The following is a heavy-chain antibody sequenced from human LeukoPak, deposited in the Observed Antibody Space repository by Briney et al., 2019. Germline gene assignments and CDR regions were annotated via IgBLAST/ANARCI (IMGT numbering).Heavy chain of an antibody. CDR2: INPSGGST. D-gene: IGHD5-24*01. J-gene: IGHJ4*02. Sequence: GASVTVSCTASGYTFTNYYMHWVRQAPGQGLEWMGTINPSGGSTSYVQKFQGRVTMTSDTSTSTVYMEVSSLRSEDTAVYYCARDLRGGDGAHYFDYWGQGTLVTVSS. CDR3: ARDLRGGDGAHYFDY. CDR1: GYTFTNYY. V-gene: IGHV1-46*01.